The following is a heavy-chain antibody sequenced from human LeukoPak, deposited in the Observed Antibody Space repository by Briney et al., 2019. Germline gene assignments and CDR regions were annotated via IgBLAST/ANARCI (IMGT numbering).Heavy chain of an antibody. CDR1: GGSINGNDYY. V-gene: IGHV4-39*01. J-gene: IGHJ6*03. CDR2: IYYSGST. Sequence: SETLSLTCTVFGGSINGNDYYWGWIRQPPGKGLEWIGSIYYSGSTYYNPSLKSRVTISVDTSKNQFFLRLNSVTAADTAMYYCARTNYYFYYMDVWGRGTTVTVSS. CDR3: ARTNYYFYYMDV. D-gene: IGHD2-8*01.